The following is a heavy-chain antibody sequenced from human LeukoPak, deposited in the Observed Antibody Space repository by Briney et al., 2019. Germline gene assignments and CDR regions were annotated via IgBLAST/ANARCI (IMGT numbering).Heavy chain of an antibody. CDR2: IIPIFGTA. J-gene: IGHJ6*02. CDR3: AREAVGEPGGMDV. Sequence: GASVKVSCKASGGTFSSYAISWVRQAPGQGLEWMGGIIPIFGTANYAQKFQGRVTITADESTSTAYMELSSLRSEDTAVYYCAREAVGEPGGMDVWGQGTTVTVSS. CDR1: GGTFSSYA. V-gene: IGHV1-69*13. D-gene: IGHD1-14*01.